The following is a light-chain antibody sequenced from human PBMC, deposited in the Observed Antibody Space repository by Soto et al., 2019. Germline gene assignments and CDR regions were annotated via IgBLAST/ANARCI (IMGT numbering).Light chain of an antibody. V-gene: IGLV2-8*01. CDR2: EVN. CDR1: SSDVGGYNY. CDR3: SSYAGSSNV. Sequence: QTVLTQPPSASGSPGQSVAISCTGTSSDVGGYNYVSWYQQHPGKAPKLMIYEVNKRPSGVPDRFSGSKSGNTASLTVSGLQADDEADYYSSSYAGSSNVFGPGTKVTVL. J-gene: IGLJ1*01.